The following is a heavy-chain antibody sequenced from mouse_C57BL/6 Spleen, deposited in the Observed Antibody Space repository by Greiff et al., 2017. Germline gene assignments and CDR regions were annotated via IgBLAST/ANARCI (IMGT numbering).Heavy chain of an antibody. CDR3: ARHGLLEYYFDY. D-gene: IGHD3-1*01. CDR1: GFTFSSYG. Sequence: EVMLVESGGDLVKPGGSLKLSCAASGFTFSSYGMSWVRPPPDKRLEWVATISSGGSYTYYPDSVKGRFTISSDNSYDTLCMQMSSLESDDTAMSYCARHGLLEYYFDYWGQGTTLTVSS. CDR2: ISSGGSYT. J-gene: IGHJ2*01. V-gene: IGHV5-6*01.